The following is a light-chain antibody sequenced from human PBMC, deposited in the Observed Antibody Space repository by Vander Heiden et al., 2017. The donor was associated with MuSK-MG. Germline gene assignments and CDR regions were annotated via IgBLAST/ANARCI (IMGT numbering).Light chain of an antibody. CDR3: QQCYTTPRT. V-gene: IGKV1-39*01. J-gene: IGKJ1*01. CDR2: AAS. CDR1: QSISSY. Sequence: DIQMTQSPSSLSASVGDRVTITCRASQSISSYLNWYQQKPGKAPKLLIYAASSWQSGVPSRFSGSGSGTDFTLTISSLQPEDFATYYCQQCYTTPRTFGQGTKVEIK.